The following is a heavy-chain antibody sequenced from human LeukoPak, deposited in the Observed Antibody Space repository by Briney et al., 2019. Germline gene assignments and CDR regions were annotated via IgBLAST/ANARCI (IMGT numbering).Heavy chain of an antibody. CDR3: ARVGGGLDWSSGYYYYYYMDV. J-gene: IGHJ6*03. CDR2: IYYSGST. V-gene: IGHV4-39*07. D-gene: IGHD3-16*01. CDR1: GGSISSSSYY. Sequence: SETLSLTCTVSGGSISSSSYYWGWIRQPPGKGLEWIGSIYYSGSTYYNPSLKSRVTISVDASKNQFSLKLSSVTAADTAVYYCARVGGGLDWSSGYYYYYYMDVWGKGTTVTVSS.